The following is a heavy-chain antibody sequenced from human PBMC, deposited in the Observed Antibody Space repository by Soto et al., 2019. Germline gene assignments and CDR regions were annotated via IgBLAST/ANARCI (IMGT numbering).Heavy chain of an antibody. D-gene: IGHD3-22*01. CDR1: GGTFSSYA. CDR3: ARSAYYDSSGYYPDFFRH. Sequence: ASVKVSCKASGGTFSSYAISWVRQAPGQGLEWMGGIIPIFGTANYAQKFQGRVTITADESTSTAYMELSSLRSEDTAVYYCARSAYYDSSGYYPDFFRHWGQGTLVTVSS. V-gene: IGHV1-69*13. CDR2: IIPIFGTA. J-gene: IGHJ1*01.